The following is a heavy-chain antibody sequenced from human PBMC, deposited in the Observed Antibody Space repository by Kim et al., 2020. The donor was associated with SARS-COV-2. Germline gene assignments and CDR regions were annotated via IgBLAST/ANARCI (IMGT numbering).Heavy chain of an antibody. CDR3: ARPYSGSYWGYFDY. Sequence: GVSLRLSCAASGFTFSSYAMHWVRQAPGKGLEWVAVISYDGSNKYYADSVKGRFTISRDNSKNTLYLQMNSLRAEDTAVYYCARPYSGSYWGYFDYWGQGTLVTVSS. CDR2: ISYDGSNK. D-gene: IGHD1-26*01. J-gene: IGHJ4*02. CDR1: GFTFSSYA. V-gene: IGHV3-30*04.